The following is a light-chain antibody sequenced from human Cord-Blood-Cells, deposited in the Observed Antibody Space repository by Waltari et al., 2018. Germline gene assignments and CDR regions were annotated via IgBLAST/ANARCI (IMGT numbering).Light chain of an antibody. CDR1: SSDVGGSNY. CDR2: DVS. J-gene: IGLJ2*01. CDR3: SSYTSSSTVV. Sequence: QSALTQPASVSGSPGQSIIISCTGTSSDVGGSNYVSWYQQHTGKAPQLMIYDVSNRPSGVSNRFSGSKSGNTASLTISGLQAEDEADYYCSSYTSSSTVVFGGGTKLTVL. V-gene: IGLV2-14*01.